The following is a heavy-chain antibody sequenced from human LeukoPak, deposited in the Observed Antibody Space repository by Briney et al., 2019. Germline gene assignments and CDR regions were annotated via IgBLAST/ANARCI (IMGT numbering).Heavy chain of an antibody. CDR2: INPNSGGT. J-gene: IGHJ4*02. D-gene: IGHD2-2*01. CDR3: ARGRSSVGYCSSTSCSLFGY. V-gene: IGHV1-2*02. Sequence: ASVKVSCKASGYTFTSYGISRVRQAPGQGLEWMGWINPNSGGTNYAQKFQGRVTMTRDTSISTAYIELSRLRSDDTAVYYCARGRSSVGYCSSTSCSLFGYWGQGSLVTVSS. CDR1: GYTFTSYG.